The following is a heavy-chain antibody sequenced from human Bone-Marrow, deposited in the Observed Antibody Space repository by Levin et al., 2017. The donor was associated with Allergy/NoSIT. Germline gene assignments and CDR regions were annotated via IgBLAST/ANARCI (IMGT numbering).Heavy chain of an antibody. D-gene: IGHD2-2*01. CDR3: ARDSMVVVPAAQAGYFQH. J-gene: IGHJ1*01. V-gene: IGHV1-2*02. CDR2: INPNSGGT. CDR1: GYTFTGYY. Sequence: GESLKISCKASGYTFTGYYMHWVRQAPGQGLEWMGWINPNSGGTNYAQKFQGRVTMTRDTSISTAYMELSRLRSDDTAVYYCARDSMVVVPAAQAGYFQHWGQGTLVTVSS.